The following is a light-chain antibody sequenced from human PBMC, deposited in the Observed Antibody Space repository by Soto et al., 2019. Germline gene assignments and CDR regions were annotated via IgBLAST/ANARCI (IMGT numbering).Light chain of an antibody. CDR3: QQYNSYKWT. CDR1: QSFTTSQ. CDR2: HAS. V-gene: IGKV3-20*01. Sequence: EIVLTQSPGTLSLSPGERATRFCRASQSFTTSQLAWYQQKPGQAPRVLIYHASTRATGVPAMFSGSGSGTDFTLTISSLQPDDFATYYCQQYNSYKWTFGQGTKVDIK. J-gene: IGKJ1*01.